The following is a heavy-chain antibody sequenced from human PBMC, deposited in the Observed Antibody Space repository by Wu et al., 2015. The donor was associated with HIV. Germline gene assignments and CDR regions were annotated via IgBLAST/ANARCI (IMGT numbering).Heavy chain of an antibody. D-gene: IGHD5-12*01. CDR2: INPKTGDT. Sequence: QVHLVQSGTEVKKPGASVSVSCKTSGYMFILYYIHYVRQAPGQGLEWVGVINPKTGDTRYGLKFQGRVTLTTDTSTGTAYMEMSQMTYDDTAMYYCFMYIHWASGYLRTTGGQGTQITVSS. J-gene: IGHJ4*02. V-gene: IGHV1-2*02. CDR1: GYMFILYY. CDR3: FMYIHWASGYLRTT.